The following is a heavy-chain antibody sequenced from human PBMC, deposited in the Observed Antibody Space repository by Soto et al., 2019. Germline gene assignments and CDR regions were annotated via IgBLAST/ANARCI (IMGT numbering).Heavy chain of an antibody. J-gene: IGHJ5*02. CDR2: IYYSGST. D-gene: IGHD3-10*01. CDR3: VRHPHWLRGSGSYLRLSRFSP. Sequence: SETLSLTCTVSGVSISSYYWSWIRQPPGKGLEWIGYIYYSGSTNYNPSLKSRVTISVDTSKNQFSLKLSSVTAADTAVYYCVRHPHWLRGSGSYLRLSRFSPWGQGTLVTVAS. CDR1: GVSISSYY. V-gene: IGHV4-59*08.